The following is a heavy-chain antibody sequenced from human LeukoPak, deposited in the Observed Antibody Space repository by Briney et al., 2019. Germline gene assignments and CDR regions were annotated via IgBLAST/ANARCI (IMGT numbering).Heavy chain of an antibody. CDR1: GYSFTSSW. CDR2: IYPGDSDT. D-gene: IGHD2-15*01. J-gene: IGHJ4*02. V-gene: IGHV5-51*01. Sequence: GESLKISCRDSGYSFTSSWIGWVRQMPGKGLEWMGIIYPGDSDTRYSPSFQGQVTISADKSITTACLQWSSLKASDTAMYYCARRMEYCSGGSCYSAPAQIVDYWGQGTLVTVSS. CDR3: ARRMEYCSGGSCYSAPAQIVDY.